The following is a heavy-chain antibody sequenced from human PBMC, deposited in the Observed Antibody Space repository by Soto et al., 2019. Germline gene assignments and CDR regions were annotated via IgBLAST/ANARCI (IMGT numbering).Heavy chain of an antibody. V-gene: IGHV4-39*01. J-gene: IGHJ3*02. CDR2: IYYSGST. Sequence: KPSETLSLTCTVSGGSISSSSYYWGWIRQPPGKGLEWIGSIYYSGSTYYNPSLKSRVTISVDTSKNQFSLKLSSVTAADTAVYYCARGSRGADDAFDIWGQGTMVTVSS. D-gene: IGHD3-10*01. CDR3: ARGSRGADDAFDI. CDR1: GGSISSSSYY.